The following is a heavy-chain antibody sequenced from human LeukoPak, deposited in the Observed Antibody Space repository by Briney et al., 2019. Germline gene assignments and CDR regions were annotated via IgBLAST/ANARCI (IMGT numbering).Heavy chain of an antibody. D-gene: IGHD3-22*01. CDR3: ARKANDSSGYGIDY. CDR2: IYTSGST. CDR1: GGSISSYY. Sequence: ASETLSLTCTVSGGSISSYYWSWIRQPAGKGLEWIGRIYTSGSTNYNPSPKSRVTISVDTSKNQFSLKLSSVTAADTAVYYCARKANDSSGYGIDYWGQGTLVTVSS. V-gene: IGHV4-4*07. J-gene: IGHJ4*02.